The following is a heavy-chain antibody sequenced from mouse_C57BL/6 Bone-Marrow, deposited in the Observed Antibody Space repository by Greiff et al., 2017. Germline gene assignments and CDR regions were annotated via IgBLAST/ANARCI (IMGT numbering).Heavy chain of an antibody. D-gene: IGHD1-1*01. CDR3: AKGGLFDYGSSGYFDV. Sequence: EVKVEESGGGLVKPGGSLKLSCAASGFTFSDSGMHWVRQAPEKGLEWVAYISSGSSTIYYADTVKGRFTISRDNAKNTLFLQRTRLRSEDPAMYYCAKGGLFDYGSSGYFDVWGTGTTVTVSS. J-gene: IGHJ1*03. CDR2: ISSGSSTI. V-gene: IGHV5-17*01. CDR1: GFTFSDSG.